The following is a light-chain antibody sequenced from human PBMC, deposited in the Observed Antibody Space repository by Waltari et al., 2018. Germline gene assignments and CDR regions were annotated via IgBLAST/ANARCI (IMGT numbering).Light chain of an antibody. CDR1: SSDIGGYKY. Sequence: QSALTQPASVSGSPGQSITISCSETSSDIGGYKYVPWYQQYPHRAPQLILYEVTERPSGVPDRFSGSKSGNTASLTVSGLQIEDEADYFCSAYAGGNTLVFGGGTRLTVL. J-gene: IGLJ2*01. V-gene: IGLV2-8*01. CDR3: SAYAGGNTLV. CDR2: EVT.